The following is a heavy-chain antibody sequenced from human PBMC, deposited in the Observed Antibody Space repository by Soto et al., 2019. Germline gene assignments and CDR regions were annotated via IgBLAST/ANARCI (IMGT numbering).Heavy chain of an antibody. Sequence: GASVKVSCKASGYTFTSCYRHWVRQAPGQGLEWMGIINPSGGSTSYAQKFQGRVTMTRDTSTSTVYMELSSLRSEDTAVYYCARDVMDNGYYGSGSYYSYWGQGTLVTVSS. V-gene: IGHV1-46*01. CDR2: INPSGGST. CDR3: ARDVMDNGYYGSGSYYSY. D-gene: IGHD3-10*01. CDR1: GYTFTSCY. J-gene: IGHJ4*02.